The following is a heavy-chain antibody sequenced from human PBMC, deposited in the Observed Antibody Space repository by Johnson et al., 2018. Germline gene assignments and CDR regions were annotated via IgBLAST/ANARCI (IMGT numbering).Heavy chain of an antibody. J-gene: IGHJ5*02. CDR3: AKGLGYSYGYYDP. Sequence: QVQLQESGPGLVKPSETLSLTCTVSGGSISNSFWTWIRQPPGKGLEWIGYIYSGGSTNYNPSLESRVTLSLDTSKNQFSLTLTSVTAADTALYYCAKGLGYSYGYYDPWGQGALVTVSS. CDR2: IYSGGST. V-gene: IGHV4-59*01. CDR1: GGSISNSF. D-gene: IGHD5-18*01.